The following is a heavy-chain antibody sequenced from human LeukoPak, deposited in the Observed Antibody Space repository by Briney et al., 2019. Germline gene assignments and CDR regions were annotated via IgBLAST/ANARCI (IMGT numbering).Heavy chain of an antibody. CDR3: ERDILTGSPRDAFDI. V-gene: IGHV4-39*01. Sequence: PSETLSLTCTVSGGSISSSSYYWGWIRQPPGKGLEWIGCIYYSGSTYYNPSLKSRVTISVDTSKNQFSLKLSSVTAADTAVYYCERDILTGSPRDAFDIWGQGTMVTVSS. D-gene: IGHD3-9*01. CDR2: IYYSGST. J-gene: IGHJ3*02. CDR1: GGSISSSSYY.